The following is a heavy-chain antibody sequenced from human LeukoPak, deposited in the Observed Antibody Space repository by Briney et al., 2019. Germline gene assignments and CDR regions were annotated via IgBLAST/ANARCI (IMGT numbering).Heavy chain of an antibody. CDR3: ARPSVVLWFGELLSLGAFDI. CDR2: ISSSSSTI. V-gene: IGHV3-48*01. J-gene: IGHJ3*02. CDR1: GSTFSSYS. Sequence: GGSLRLSCAASGSTFSSYSMNWVRQAPGKGLEWVSYISSSSSTIYYADSVEGRFTISRDNAKNSLYLQMNSLRAEDTAVYYCARPSVVLWFGELLSLGAFDIWGQGTMVTVSS. D-gene: IGHD3-10*01.